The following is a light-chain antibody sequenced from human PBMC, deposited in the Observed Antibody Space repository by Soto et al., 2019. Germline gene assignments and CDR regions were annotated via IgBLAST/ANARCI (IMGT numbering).Light chain of an antibody. CDR3: QHNYSTPRT. Sequence: DVQVTQSPSSLSASVGNRVSISCRTSQNINTYLNWYQQRPGTAPKVLIYAASTLQSGVPSRFSGSGSGTEFTLTITSLQSEDFATSSYQHNYSTPRTFGQGTMVDIK. CDR1: QNINTY. V-gene: IGKV1-39*01. J-gene: IGKJ1*01. CDR2: AAS.